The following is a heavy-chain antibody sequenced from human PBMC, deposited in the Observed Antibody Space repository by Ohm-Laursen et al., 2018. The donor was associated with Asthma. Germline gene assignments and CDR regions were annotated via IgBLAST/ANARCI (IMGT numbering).Heavy chain of an antibody. J-gene: IGHJ4*02. CDR3: ARTPTTSGWYYGVY. Sequence: SSVKVSCNPAGGSMRSYSFSWVRQAPGQGLEWIGGIIPIIGTPDYAQGFHDRVKITADEYSNTVYMELSSLRSEDTALYYCARTPTTSGWYYGVYWDQGTLVTVSS. CDR1: GGSMRSYS. CDR2: IIPIIGTP. D-gene: IGHD6-19*01. V-gene: IGHV1-69*01.